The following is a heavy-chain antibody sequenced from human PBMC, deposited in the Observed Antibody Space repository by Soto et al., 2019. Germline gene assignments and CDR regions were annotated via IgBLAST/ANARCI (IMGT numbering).Heavy chain of an antibody. V-gene: IGHV1-69*14. CDR1: GGTFSSYS. CDR3: ALRTSVFGVVAIGGLDV. Sequence: QVQLVQSGAELKKPGSSVRVSCQASGGTFSSYSVNWVRQAPGQGLEWMGGIIPIFPTADHAQRFQVRVTITADKSTMTAYMELGSLISADTAAYYCALRTSVFGVVAIGGLDVLGSGITVTFSS. J-gene: IGHJ6*01. D-gene: IGHD3-3*01. CDR2: IIPIFPTA.